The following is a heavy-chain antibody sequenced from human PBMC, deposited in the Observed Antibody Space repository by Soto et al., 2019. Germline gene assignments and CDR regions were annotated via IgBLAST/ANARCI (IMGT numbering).Heavy chain of an antibody. D-gene: IGHD3-22*01. CDR3: ASGYIAGPSGWCDP. CDR1: GFTFSSYA. V-gene: IGHV3-23*01. J-gene: IGHJ5*02. Sequence: EVQLLESGGGLVQPGESLRLSCADSGFTFSSYALTWVRQAPGKGLEWVSAISNNGGRTYYADSVKGRFTVSRDNSKNTLYLQMDSLRAEDRAVYYCASGYIAGPSGWCDPWGQGTLVSVSS. CDR2: ISNNGGRT.